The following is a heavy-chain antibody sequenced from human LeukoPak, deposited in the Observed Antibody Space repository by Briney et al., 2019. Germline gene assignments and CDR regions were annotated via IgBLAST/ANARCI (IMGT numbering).Heavy chain of an antibody. V-gene: IGHV1-8*01. CDR3: AMVSAVLFMAG. Sequence: ASVKVSCTASAYTFTIYNINWVRHATGPGMEWMGWITPNSGNTSPAQTFPGKGTITRNTSISTAYMELSRLRSEDAAVYCGAMVSAVLFMAGGSQGSTVSVPS. CDR1: AYTFTIYN. J-gene: IGHJ6*02. D-gene: IGHD3-10*01. CDR2: ITPNSGNT.